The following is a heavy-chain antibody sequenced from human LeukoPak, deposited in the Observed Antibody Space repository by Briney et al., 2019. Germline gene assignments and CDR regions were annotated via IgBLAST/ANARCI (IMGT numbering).Heavy chain of an antibody. CDR2: INPSGGST. CDR3: ARDQTGDGFDC. V-gene: IGHV1-46*01. J-gene: IGHJ4*02. D-gene: IGHD7-27*01. CDR1: GYTFTNYY. Sequence: ASVTVSCKASGYTFTNYYMNWVRQAPGQGLEWMGIINPSGGSTSYAQKFQGRVTVTRDTSTSTVYMELSRLRSDDTAVYYCARDQTGDGFDCWGQGTLVTVSS.